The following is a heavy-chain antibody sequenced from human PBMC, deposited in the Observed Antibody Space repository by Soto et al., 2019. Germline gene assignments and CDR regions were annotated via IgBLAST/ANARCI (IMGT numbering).Heavy chain of an antibody. CDR1: GGFVRSDP. J-gene: IGHJ4*02. V-gene: IGHV1-69*01. CDR3: AKGEGQWELPL. CDR2: IIPVFGSP. D-gene: IGHD1-7*01. Sequence: QLQLVQSGAEVKKPGSSVKVSCKASGGFVRSDPISWVRQAPGQGPEWIGGIIPVFGSPTYAEKFQGRVTITADESSRTAYLELTSLKSEDTAVYFCAKGEGQWELPLWGQGTQVTVSS.